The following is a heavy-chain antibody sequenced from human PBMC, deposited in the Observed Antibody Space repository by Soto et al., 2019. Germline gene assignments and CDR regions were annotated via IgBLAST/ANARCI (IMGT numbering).Heavy chain of an antibody. CDR1: GFSFSDYS. V-gene: IGHV3-21*01. D-gene: IGHD2-2*01. CDR2: ISGSSSYI. J-gene: IGHJ6*03. CDR3: ARDGAYCSGTGCRDYYHYMDV. Sequence: EVQLVESGGGLDKPGGSLRLSCAASGFSFSDYSMNWVRQAPGKGLEWVSSISGSSSYIYYADSLKGRVTVSRDNAEKSLYLQMNSLRAEDTAVYYCARDGAYCSGTGCRDYYHYMDVWGKGTTVTVSS.